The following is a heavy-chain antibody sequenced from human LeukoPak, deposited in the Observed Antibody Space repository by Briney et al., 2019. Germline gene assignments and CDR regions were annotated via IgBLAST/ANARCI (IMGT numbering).Heavy chain of an antibody. J-gene: IGHJ4*02. Sequence: GASVKVSCKASGYTFTSYDINWVRQATGQGLEWMGWMNPNSGNTGYAQKFQGRVTMTRNTSISTAYMELSSLRSEDTAVYYRARGAYYYVSSGYNFDYWGQGTLVTVSS. CDR2: MNPNSGNT. V-gene: IGHV1-8*01. D-gene: IGHD3-22*01. CDR1: GYTFTSYD. CDR3: ARGAYYYVSSGYNFDY.